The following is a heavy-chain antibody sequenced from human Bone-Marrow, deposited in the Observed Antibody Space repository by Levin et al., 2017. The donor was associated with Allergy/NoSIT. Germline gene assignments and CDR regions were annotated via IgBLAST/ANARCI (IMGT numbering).Heavy chain of an antibody. V-gene: IGHV3-13*04. CDR2: IGSVGDI. CDR3: VRRTRKTDV. D-gene: IGHD3/OR15-3a*01. J-gene: IGHJ6*02. Sequence: GESLKISCAAAGFTLRQYDMHWARQVIGRGLQWVSTIGSVGDIYYSDSVQGRFTISRDNVKNSLYLQMNSLRVGDTAVYYCVRRTRKTDVWGQGTTVTVSS. CDR1: GFTLRQYD.